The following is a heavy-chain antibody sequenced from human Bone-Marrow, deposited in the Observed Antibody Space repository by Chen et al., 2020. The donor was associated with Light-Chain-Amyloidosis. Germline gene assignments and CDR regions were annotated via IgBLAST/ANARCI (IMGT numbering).Heavy chain of an antibody. CDR1: GYTFPNYW. D-gene: IGHD5-12*01. J-gene: IGHJ4*02. CDR2: IYPDDSDA. Sequence: EVQLEQSGPEVKKPGESLKISCKGSGYTFPNYWIGWVRQMPGKGLEWMGVIYPDDSDARYSPSFEGQVTISADKSSTTAYLQWRSLNASDTAMYYCARRRDGYNFDYWCQGTLVTVSS. CDR3: ARRRDGYNFDY. V-gene: IGHV5-51*01.